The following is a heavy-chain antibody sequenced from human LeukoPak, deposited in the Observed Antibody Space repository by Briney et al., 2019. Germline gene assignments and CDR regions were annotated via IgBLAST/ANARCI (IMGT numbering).Heavy chain of an antibody. V-gene: IGHV4-59*01. CDR1: GGSINSYY. CDR3: AREQTNGYSYGYTDY. CDR2: IYYSGTT. D-gene: IGHD5-18*01. Sequence: SETLSLTCTVSGGSINSYYWSWIRQPPGKGLEWIGYIYYSGTTNYNPSLKSRVTISVDTSKNQFSLKLSSVTAADTAVYYCAREQTNGYSYGYTDYWGQGTLVTVSS. J-gene: IGHJ4*02.